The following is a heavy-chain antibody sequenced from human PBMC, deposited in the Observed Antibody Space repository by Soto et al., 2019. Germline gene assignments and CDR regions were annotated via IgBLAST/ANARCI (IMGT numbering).Heavy chain of an antibody. CDR2: MNPNSGTT. CDR3: VRYGAAATY. D-gene: IGHD2-8*01. V-gene: IGHV1-8*01. J-gene: IGHJ4*02. CDR1: GYTFTTYN. Sequence: GGSVKVSCKSSGYTFTTYNINWVRQATGQGLEWMGWMNPNSGTTGYAQKFQDRITLTRDISTTTAYMELSSLRSDDTAVYFCVRYGAAATYWGQGTQVTVSS.